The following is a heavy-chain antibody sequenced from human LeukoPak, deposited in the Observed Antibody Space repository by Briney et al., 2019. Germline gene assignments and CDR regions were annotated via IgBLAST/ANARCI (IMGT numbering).Heavy chain of an antibody. V-gene: IGHV5-51*01. CDR2: IFPGDSDT. J-gene: IGHJ4*02. D-gene: IGHD2-21*02. Sequence: GESLKISCKGSGYSFTSYWIGWVRQMPGKGLEWMGIIFPGDSDTRYSPSFQGQVTISADKSISTAYLQWSSLKASDTAMYYCARKAGSPLNCGGGCFQYHFDYWGQGTPVTVSS. CDR3: ARKAGSPLNCGGGCFQYHFDY. CDR1: GYSFTSYW.